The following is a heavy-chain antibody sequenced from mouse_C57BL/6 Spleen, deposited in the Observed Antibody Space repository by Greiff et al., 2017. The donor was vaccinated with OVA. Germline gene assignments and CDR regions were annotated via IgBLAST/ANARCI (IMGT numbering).Heavy chain of an antibody. CDR3: ARMMGSTMVTTGPFAY. CDR1: GYAFSSSW. Sequence: QVQLQQSGPELVKPGASVKISCKASGYAFSSSWMNWVKQKPGKGLEWIGRIYPGDGDTNYNGKFKGKATLTADKSSSTAYMQLSSLTSEDSAVYFCARMMGSTMVTTGPFAYWGQGTLVTVSA. CDR2: IYPGDGDT. D-gene: IGHD2-2*01. V-gene: IGHV1-82*01. J-gene: IGHJ3*01.